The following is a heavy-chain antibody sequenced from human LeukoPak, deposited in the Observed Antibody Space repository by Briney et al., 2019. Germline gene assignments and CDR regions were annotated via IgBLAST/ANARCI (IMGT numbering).Heavy chain of an antibody. CDR3: AKDIGSGWSFDY. Sequence: GGSLRLSCAASGFTFDDYAMHWVRHAPGKGLEWVSLIRGDGSATYYADSVKGRFTISRDNSKNFLYLQMNSLRSGDTALYYCAKDIGSGWSFDYWGQGTLVTVSS. D-gene: IGHD6-19*01. CDR1: GFTFDDYA. CDR2: IRGDGSAT. J-gene: IGHJ4*02. V-gene: IGHV3-43*02.